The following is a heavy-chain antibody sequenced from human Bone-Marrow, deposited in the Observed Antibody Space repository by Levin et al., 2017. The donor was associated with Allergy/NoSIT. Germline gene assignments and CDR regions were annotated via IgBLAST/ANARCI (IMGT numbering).Heavy chain of an antibody. J-gene: IGHJ4*02. CDR2: INHSGST. Sequence: PSETLSLTCAVYGGSFSGYYWTWIRQPPGKGLEWIGEINHSGSTNYSPSLKSRVTISVDTSKNQFSLKLSSVTAADTAVYYCARGRSQPPRYYDFWSGQSHFDYWGQGTLVTVSS. CDR1: GGSFSGYY. D-gene: IGHD3-3*01. CDR3: ARGRSQPPRYYDFWSGQSHFDY. V-gene: IGHV4-34*01.